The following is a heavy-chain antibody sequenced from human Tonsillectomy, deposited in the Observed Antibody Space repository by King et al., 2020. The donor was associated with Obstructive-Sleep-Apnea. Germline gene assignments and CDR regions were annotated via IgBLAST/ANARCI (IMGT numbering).Heavy chain of an antibody. Sequence: VQLVESGGGLVQPGGSLRLSCAASGFTFSSYAMSWVRQAPGKGLEWVSAISGSGGSTYYADSVKGRFTISRDNSKNTLYLQMNSLRAEDTAVYYCAKDRTYYDFWSGYTGMDVWGQGTTVTVSS. CDR3: AKDRTYYDFWSGYTGMDV. J-gene: IGHJ6*02. D-gene: IGHD3-3*01. CDR1: GFTFSSYA. CDR2: ISGSGGST. V-gene: IGHV3-23*04.